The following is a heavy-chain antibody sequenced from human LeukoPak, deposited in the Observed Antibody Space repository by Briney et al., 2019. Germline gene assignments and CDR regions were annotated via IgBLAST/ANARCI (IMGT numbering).Heavy chain of an antibody. D-gene: IGHD3-10*01. V-gene: IGHV3-23*01. J-gene: IGHJ4*02. Sequence: PGGSLRLACAASGFTFSSHAMSWVRQAPGKGLEWVSVISGSGRSTYYADSVKGRFTISRDNSKNTLYLQMNSLRAEDTAVYYCANKRGSGSSDWGQGTLVTVSS. CDR3: ANKRGSGSSD. CDR1: GFTFSSHA. CDR2: ISGSGRST.